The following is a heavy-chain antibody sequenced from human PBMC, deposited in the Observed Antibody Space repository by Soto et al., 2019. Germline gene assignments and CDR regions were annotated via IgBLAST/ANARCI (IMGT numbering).Heavy chain of an antibody. J-gene: IGHJ5*02. CDR1: GFTFSSYA. CDR3: ARGYGGYALRWFDP. CDR2: INYSGDRT. Sequence: EVQLLESGGGLVQPGGSLRLSCAASGFTFSSYAMGWVRQAPGSGLEWVSGINYSGDRTYYANSVKGRFTISRDDSKNTLYLQMNSLRVEDEAIYYCARGYGGYALRWFDPWGQGTLVTVSS. V-gene: IGHV3-23*01. D-gene: IGHD4-17*01.